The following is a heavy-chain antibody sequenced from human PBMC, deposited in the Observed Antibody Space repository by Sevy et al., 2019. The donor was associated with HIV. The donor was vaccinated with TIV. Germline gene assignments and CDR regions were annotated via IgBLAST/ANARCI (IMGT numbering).Heavy chain of an antibody. CDR1: GFTFSDYW. V-gene: IGHV3-11*01. J-gene: IGHJ4*02. CDR3: AKDLVVAGLYFDY. CDR2: ITPTGTTT. Sequence: GGSLRLSCAASGFTFSDYWMTWIRQAPGKGLEWVAHITPTGTTTYYADSVKGRFTISRDNAKNSLYLQLSCLRVDDTAMYYCAKDLVVAGLYFDYWGRGTLVTVSS. D-gene: IGHD6-19*01.